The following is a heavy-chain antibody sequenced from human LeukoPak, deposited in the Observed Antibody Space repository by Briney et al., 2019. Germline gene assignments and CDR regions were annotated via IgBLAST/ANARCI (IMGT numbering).Heavy chain of an antibody. V-gene: IGHV3-64*01. D-gene: IGHD3-10*01. J-gene: IGHJ4*01. CDR3: ARGPHLWFGELLPFDY. Sequence: TGGSLRLSCAASGFTFSSYAMHWVRQAPGKGLEYVSAISSNGGSTYYANSVKGRFTISRDNSKNTLYLQMGSLRAEDMAVYYCARGPHLWFGELLPFDYWGHGTLVTVSS. CDR1: GFTFSSYA. CDR2: ISSNGGST.